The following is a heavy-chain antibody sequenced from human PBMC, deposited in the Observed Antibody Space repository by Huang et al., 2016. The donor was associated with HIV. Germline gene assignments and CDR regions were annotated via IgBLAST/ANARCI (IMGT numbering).Heavy chain of an antibody. CDR2: INPKTGDT. CDR1: GYAFTDYY. CDR3: ASAPGDY. V-gene: IGHV1-2*02. J-gene: IGHJ4*02. Sequence: VQLVQSGAEVKKPGTSVRVSCEASGYAFTDYYMHWVRHAPGQGLEWVGWINPKTGDTHYPQKLQGRVTITRDTSITTVYMELSSLRPDDTAVYYCASAPGDYWGQGSLVTVSS.